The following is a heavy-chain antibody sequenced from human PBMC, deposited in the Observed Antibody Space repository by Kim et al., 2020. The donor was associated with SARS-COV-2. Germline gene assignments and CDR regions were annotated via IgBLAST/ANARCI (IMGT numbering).Heavy chain of an antibody. V-gene: IGHV3-21*01. CDR1: GFTFSSYS. Sequence: GGSLRLSCAASGFTFSSYSMNWVRQAPGKGLEWVSSISSSSSYIYYADSVKGRFTISRDNAKNSLYLQMNSLRAEDTAVYYCASRRYTAGPLLLSYWGQGTLVTVSS. CDR3: ASRRYTAGPLLLSY. CDR2: ISSSSSYI. J-gene: IGHJ4*02. D-gene: IGHD5-18*01.